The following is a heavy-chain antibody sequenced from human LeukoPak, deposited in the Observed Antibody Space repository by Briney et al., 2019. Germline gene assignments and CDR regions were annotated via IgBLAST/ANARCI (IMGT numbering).Heavy chain of an antibody. J-gene: IGHJ4*02. Sequence: SETLSLTCTVSGYSISSGYYWGWIRQPPGKGLEWIGSIYRSGSTYYNPSLKSRVTISLDTSKNQFSLKLSSVTAADTALYYCARGPTTVTRAFDYWGQGTLVTVSS. CDR1: GYSISSGYY. D-gene: IGHD4-17*01. V-gene: IGHV4-38-2*02. CDR2: IYRSGST. CDR3: ARGPTTVTRAFDY.